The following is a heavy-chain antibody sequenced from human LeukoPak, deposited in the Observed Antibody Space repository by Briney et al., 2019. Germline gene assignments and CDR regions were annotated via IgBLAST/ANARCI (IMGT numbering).Heavy chain of an antibody. CDR1: GGSISSGGYY. D-gene: IGHD2-15*01. CDR3: ASGEWIVGYFQH. V-gene: IGHV4-31*03. J-gene: IGHJ1*01. CDR2: IYYSGST. Sequence: SETLSLTCTVSGGSISSGGYYWSWIRQHPGKGLEWIGYIYYSGSTYYNPSLKSRVTISVDTSKNQFSLKLSSVTAADTAVYYCASGEWIVGYFQHWGQGTLVTVSS.